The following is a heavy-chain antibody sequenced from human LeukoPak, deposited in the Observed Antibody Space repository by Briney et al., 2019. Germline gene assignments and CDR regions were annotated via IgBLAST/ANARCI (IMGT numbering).Heavy chain of an antibody. V-gene: IGHV3-64D*06. CDR3: VKLPYSDTSAYYVDY. CDR2: ISSNGGST. D-gene: IGHD3-22*01. J-gene: IGHJ4*02. Sequence: GRSLRLSCAASGFTLSSYWMHWVSQAPGKGLEYVSAISSNGGSTYYAGSVKGRFTISRDNSKNTLSLQMSSLRPEDTAVYYCVKLPYSDTSAYYVDYWGQGTLVTVSS. CDR1: GFTLSSYW.